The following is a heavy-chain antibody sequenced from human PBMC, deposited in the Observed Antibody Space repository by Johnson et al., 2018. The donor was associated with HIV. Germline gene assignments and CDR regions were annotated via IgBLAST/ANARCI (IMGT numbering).Heavy chain of an antibody. D-gene: IGHD6-6*01. Sequence: VQLVESGGGVVQPGRSLRLSCAASGFTFSSYVMHWVRQAPGKGLEWVAVISYDGSNKYYADSVKSRFSISRDNSKNTLHLQMNSLRAEDTAVYYCARDTSIAAARAFDIWGQGTMVTVSS. V-gene: IGHV3-30-3*01. CDR1: GFTFSSYV. CDR3: ARDTSIAAARAFDI. J-gene: IGHJ3*02. CDR2: ISYDGSNK.